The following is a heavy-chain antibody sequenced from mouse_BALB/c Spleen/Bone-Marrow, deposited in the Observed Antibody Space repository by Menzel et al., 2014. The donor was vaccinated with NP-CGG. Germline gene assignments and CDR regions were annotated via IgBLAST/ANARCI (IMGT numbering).Heavy chain of an antibody. CDR3: ARNFYGSAYFDF. CDR1: GYKFTDYA. CDR2: ISTYSGNT. D-gene: IGHD1-1*01. V-gene: IGHV1-67*01. Sequence: VQLQQSRPELVRPGVSVKISCKGSGYKFTDYAMHWVKQSHAKSLEWIGLISTYSGNTHYNQKFKGKATMTVDKSSSTAYMELARLTSEDSAIYYCARNFYGSAYFDFWGQGSPLTVSS. J-gene: IGHJ2*01.